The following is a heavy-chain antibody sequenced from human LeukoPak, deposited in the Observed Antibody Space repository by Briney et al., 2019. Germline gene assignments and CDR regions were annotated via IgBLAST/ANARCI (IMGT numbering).Heavy chain of an antibody. CDR3: ARAGVGHAFDI. V-gene: IGHV4-59*01. J-gene: IGHJ3*02. CDR2: IYYSGST. CDR1: GGSISSYY. D-gene: IGHD7-27*01. Sequence: SETLSLTCTVSGGSISSYYWSWLRQPPGKGLEWIGYIYYSGSTNYNPSLTSRVTISVDTSKNQFSLKLSSVTAADTAVYYCARAGVGHAFDIWGQGTMVTVSS.